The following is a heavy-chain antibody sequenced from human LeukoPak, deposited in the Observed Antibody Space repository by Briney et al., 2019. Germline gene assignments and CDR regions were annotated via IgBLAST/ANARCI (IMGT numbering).Heavy chain of an antibody. CDR1: GGSISSSTYY. V-gene: IGHV4-39*01. D-gene: IGHD4-11*01. Sequence: PSETLSLTCTVSGGSISSSTYYWGWIRQPPGKGLEWIGNIYYSESTYYNPSLRSRVTKSVDTSKNQLSLKLNSVTAADTAVYYCARATLTTFDYWGQGTLVTVSS. CDR3: ARATLTTFDY. J-gene: IGHJ4*02. CDR2: IYYSEST.